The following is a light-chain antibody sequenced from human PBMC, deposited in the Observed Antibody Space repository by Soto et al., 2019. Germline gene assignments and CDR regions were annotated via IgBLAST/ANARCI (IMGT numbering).Light chain of an antibody. CDR3: CSYAGSSTYVV. V-gene: IGLV2-23*01. J-gene: IGLJ2*01. CDR2: EGS. Sequence: QSVLTQPASVSGSPGQSITISCTGTSSDVGSYNLVSWYQQHPGKAPKLMIYEGSKRPSGVSHCFSGSKSGNTASLTISGLQADDEADYYCCSYAGSSTYVVFGGGTKVTVL. CDR1: SSDVGSYNL.